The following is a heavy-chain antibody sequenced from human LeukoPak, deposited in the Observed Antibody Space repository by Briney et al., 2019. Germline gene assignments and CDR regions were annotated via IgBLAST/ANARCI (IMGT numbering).Heavy chain of an antibody. J-gene: IGHJ4*02. Sequence: SETLSLTCTVSGGSISSSSYYWGWIRQPPGKGLEWIGSIYYSGSTYYNPSLKSRVTISVDTSKNQFSLKLSSVTAADTAVYYCAIFTFGGIIAPDYWGQGTLVTVSS. CDR2: IYYSGST. D-gene: IGHD3-16*02. V-gene: IGHV4-39*01. CDR1: GGSISSSSYY. CDR3: AIFTFGGIIAPDY.